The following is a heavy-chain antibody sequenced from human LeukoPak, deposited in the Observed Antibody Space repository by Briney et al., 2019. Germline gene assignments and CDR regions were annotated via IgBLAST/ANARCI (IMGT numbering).Heavy chain of an antibody. V-gene: IGHV4-59*01. D-gene: IGHD1-1*01. J-gene: IGHJ3*02. CDR3: ARAPEGTGGAFDI. CDR1: GGSISSYY. Sequence: SETLSLTCTVSGGSISSYYLSWIRQPPGKGLEWIGYIYYSGSTNYNPSLKSRVTISVDTSKNQFSLKLSSVTAADTAVYYCARAPEGTGGAFDIWGQGTIVTVSS. CDR2: IYYSGST.